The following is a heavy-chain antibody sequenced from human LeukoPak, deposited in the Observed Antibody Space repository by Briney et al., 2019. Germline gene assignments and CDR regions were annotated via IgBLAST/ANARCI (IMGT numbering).Heavy chain of an antibody. CDR2: IYTSGST. J-gene: IGHJ3*02. CDR3: ARGVTIFGVVGAFDI. Sequence: SQTLSLTCTVSGGSISSGSYYWSWIRQPAGKGLEWIGRIYTSGSTNYNPSLKSRVTISVDTSKSQFSLKLSSVTAADTAVYYCARGVTIFGVVGAFDIWGQGTMVTVSS. V-gene: IGHV4-61*02. CDR1: GGSISSGSYY. D-gene: IGHD3-3*01.